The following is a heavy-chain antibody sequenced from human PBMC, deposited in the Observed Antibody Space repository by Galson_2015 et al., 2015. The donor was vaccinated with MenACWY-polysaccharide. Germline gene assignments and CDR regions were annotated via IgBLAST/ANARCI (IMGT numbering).Heavy chain of an antibody. D-gene: IGHD6-13*01. CDR3: ARGSWKDDWYFDL. V-gene: IGHV4-34*01. Sequence: ATLSLTCAVYGGSFSGYYWRWLRQPPGKGLEWIGEINHSGSTNYNPSLKSRVTVSVDTSKNQFSLKLSSVTAADTAVYYCARGSWKDDWYFDLWGRGTLVTVSS. J-gene: IGHJ2*01. CDR1: GGSFSGYY. CDR2: INHSGST.